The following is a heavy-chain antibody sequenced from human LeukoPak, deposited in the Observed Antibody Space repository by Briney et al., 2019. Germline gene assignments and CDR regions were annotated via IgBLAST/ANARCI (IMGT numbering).Heavy chain of an antibody. Sequence: ASVKVSCKASGYTFTSYDINWVRQATGQGLEWMGWMNPNSGNTGYAQKFQGRVTMTRNTSMSTAYMELSSLRSEDTAVYYCARGLRAASSSWFQYWGQGTLVTVSS. D-gene: IGHD6-13*01. V-gene: IGHV1-8*01. CDR3: ARGLRAASSSWFQY. J-gene: IGHJ4*02. CDR2: MNPNSGNT. CDR1: GYTFTSYD.